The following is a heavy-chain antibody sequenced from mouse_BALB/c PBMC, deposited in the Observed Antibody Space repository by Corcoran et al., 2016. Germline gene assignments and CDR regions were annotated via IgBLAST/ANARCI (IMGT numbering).Heavy chain of an antibody. CDR2: IYPGSGNT. Sequence: QIQLQQSGPELVKPGASVKISCRASGYTFTDYYIKWVKQKPGQGLEWIGWIYPGSGNTKYNEKFKDKATLTVDTSSSTAYMKFTSLTSEDTAVYFCARSRYGWYFDVGGAGTTVTVSS. J-gene: IGHJ1*01. CDR3: ARSRYGWYFDV. V-gene: IGHV1-84*02. CDR1: GYTFTDYY. D-gene: IGHD2-14*01.